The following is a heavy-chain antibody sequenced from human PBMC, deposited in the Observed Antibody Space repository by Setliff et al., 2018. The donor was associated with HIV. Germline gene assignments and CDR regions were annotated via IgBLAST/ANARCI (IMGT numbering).Heavy chain of an antibody. CDR2: ITGSSRYI. D-gene: IGHD7-27*01. CDR1: GFTFSNYS. CDR3: VSDKGGANWGSG. V-gene: IGHV3-21*01. J-gene: IGHJ4*02. Sequence: PGGSLRLSCAASGFTFSNYSMNWVRQAPGKGLEWVSSITGSSRYIYYADSVKGRFTISRDNAKNSLYLQMNSLRAEDTAVYYCVSDKGGANWGSGWGQGTLVTVSS.